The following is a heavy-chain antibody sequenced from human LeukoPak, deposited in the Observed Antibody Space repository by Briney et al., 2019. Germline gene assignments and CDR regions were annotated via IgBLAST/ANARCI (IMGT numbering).Heavy chain of an antibody. CDR3: ARGGCSSTSCHVGY. CDR1: GFTVSSNY. Sequence: PGGSLRLSCAASGFTVSSNYMSWVRQAPGRGLEWVSVIYSGGSTYYADSVKGRFTISRDNSKNTLYLQMNSLRAEDTAVYYCARGGCSSTSCHVGYWGQGTLVTVSS. D-gene: IGHD2-2*01. CDR2: IYSGGST. J-gene: IGHJ4*02. V-gene: IGHV3-66*01.